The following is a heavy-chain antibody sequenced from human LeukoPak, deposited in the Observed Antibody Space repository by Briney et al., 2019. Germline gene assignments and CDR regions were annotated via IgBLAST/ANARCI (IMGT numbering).Heavy chain of an antibody. Sequence: ASVKVSCTASGYTFTSYGITWVRQAPGQGLEWVGWINTYNGNTNYAQKLRDRVTMTTDTSTRTAYMDLRGLRSDDTAVYYCARRHYYDTSGYPDAFDIWGQGTMVTVSS. CDR2: INTYNGNT. CDR3: ARRHYYDTSGYPDAFDI. V-gene: IGHV1-18*01. CDR1: GYTFTSYG. D-gene: IGHD3-22*01. J-gene: IGHJ3*02.